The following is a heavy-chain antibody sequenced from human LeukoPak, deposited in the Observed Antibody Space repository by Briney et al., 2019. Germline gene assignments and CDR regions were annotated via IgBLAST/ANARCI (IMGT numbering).Heavy chain of an antibody. CDR2: IYTSGST. D-gene: IGHD5-12*01. CDR3: ARDGSVGYYMDV. CDR1: GGSISSGSYY. Sequence: SETLSLTCTVSGGSISSGSYYWSWIRQPAGKGLEWIGRIYTSGSTNYNPSLKSRVTISVDTSKNQFSLKLSSVTAADTAVYYCARDGSVGYYMDVWGKGTTVTISS. J-gene: IGHJ6*03. V-gene: IGHV4-61*02.